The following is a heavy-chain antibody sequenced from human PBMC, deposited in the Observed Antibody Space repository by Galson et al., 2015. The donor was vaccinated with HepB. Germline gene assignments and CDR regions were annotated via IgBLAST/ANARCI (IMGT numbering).Heavy chain of an antibody. D-gene: IGHD2-15*01. J-gene: IGHJ4*02. V-gene: IGHV1-18*04. CDR3: ARDCSGGSCYEGAFDY. CDR2: ISAYNGNT. CDR1: GYTFTSYG. Sequence: SVKVSCKASGYTFTSYGISWVRQAPGQGLEWMGWISAYNGNTNYAQKLQGRVTMTTDTSTSTAYMELRSLRSDDTAVYYCARDCSGGSCYEGAFDYWGQGTLVTVSS.